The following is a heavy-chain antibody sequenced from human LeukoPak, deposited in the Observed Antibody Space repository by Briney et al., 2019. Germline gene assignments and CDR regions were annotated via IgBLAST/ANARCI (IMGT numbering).Heavy chain of an antibody. J-gene: IGHJ4*02. CDR1: GFTFRSYA. CDR2: ISYDGSNK. CDR3: ARDVGAIDY. V-gene: IGHV3-30-3*01. D-gene: IGHD1-26*01. Sequence: RPGGSLRLSCAASGFTFRSYAMHWVRQAPGKGLEWVAVISYDGSNKYYADSVKGRFTISRDNSKNTLYLQMNSLRAEDTAVYYCARDVGAIDYWGQGTLVTVSS.